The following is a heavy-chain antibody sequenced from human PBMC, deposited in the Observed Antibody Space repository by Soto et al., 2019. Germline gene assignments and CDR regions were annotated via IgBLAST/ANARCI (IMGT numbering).Heavy chain of an antibody. J-gene: IGHJ5*02. CDR2: IIPVFAKT. CDR3: ARVTLKAGNWFDP. Sequence: QVQLVQSGAEVKKPGSSVKVSCKASGYTFTTFGISWVRQAPGQGLEWLGGIIPVFAKTTYAQKFRGRITLTADEATSTAYMELRGLRSDDTAVYYCARVTLKAGNWFDPWGQGTLVTVSS. CDR1: GYTFTTFG. V-gene: IGHV1-69*01.